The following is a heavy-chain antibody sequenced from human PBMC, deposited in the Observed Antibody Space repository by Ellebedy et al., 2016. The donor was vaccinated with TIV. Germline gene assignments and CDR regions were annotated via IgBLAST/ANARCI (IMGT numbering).Heavy chain of an antibody. J-gene: IGHJ4*01. CDR2: VAESDGRT. CDR3: TKRADNWGFFDF. Sequence: GESLKISCAASGFTFSDYVMAWVRQVPGKGLEWVPAVAESDGRTFYADSVKGRFSISRDNFQNTLFLHMHSLAAGDTAIYYCTKRADNWGFFDFWGHGTLVTVSS. D-gene: IGHD1-1*01. CDR1: GFTFSDYV. V-gene: IGHV3-23*01.